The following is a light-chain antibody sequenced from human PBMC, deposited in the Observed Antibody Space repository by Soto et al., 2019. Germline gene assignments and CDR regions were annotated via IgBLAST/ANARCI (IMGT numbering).Light chain of an antibody. V-gene: IGKV3-20*01. J-gene: IGKJ1*01. Sequence: EIGLTQSPGTLSLSPGERATLSCRASQSVNSNYLAWYQQKPGQAPRLLIYGASSRATGIPDRFSGNGSGTDFTLTISRLELXYFSVYYCQQYGSSPKTFGQGTKVDIK. CDR2: GAS. CDR3: QQYGSSPKT. CDR1: QSVNSNY.